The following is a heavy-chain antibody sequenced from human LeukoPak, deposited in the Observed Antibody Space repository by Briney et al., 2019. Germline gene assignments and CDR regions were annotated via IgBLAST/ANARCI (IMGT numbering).Heavy chain of an antibody. Sequence: SVKVSCKASGGTFSSYAISWVRQAPGQGLEWMGGIIPIFGTANYAQKFQGRVTITADVSTSTAYMELSSLRSEDTAVYYCARVLYGSGSYYNNYLDYWGQGTLVTVSS. D-gene: IGHD3-10*01. J-gene: IGHJ4*02. V-gene: IGHV1-69*13. CDR1: GGTFSSYA. CDR2: IIPIFGTA. CDR3: ARVLYGSGSYYNNYLDY.